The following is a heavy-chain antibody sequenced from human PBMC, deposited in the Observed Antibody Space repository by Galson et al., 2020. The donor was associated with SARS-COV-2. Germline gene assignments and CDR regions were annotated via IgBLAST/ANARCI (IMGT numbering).Heavy chain of an antibody. CDR2: INPNSGGT. V-gene: IGHV1-2*02. J-gene: IGHJ4*02. D-gene: IGHD3-9*01. Sequence: GESLKISCKASGYTFTGYYMHWVRQAPGQGLEWMGWINPNSGGTNYAQKFQGRVTMTRDTSISTAYMELSRLRSDDTAVYYCARDTPTYYDILTGYYPAFDYWGQGTLVTVSS. CDR3: ARDTPTYYDILTGYYPAFDY. CDR1: GYTFTGYY.